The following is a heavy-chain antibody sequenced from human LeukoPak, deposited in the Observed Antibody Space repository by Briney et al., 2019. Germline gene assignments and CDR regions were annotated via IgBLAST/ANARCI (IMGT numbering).Heavy chain of an antibody. V-gene: IGHV4-4*02. CDR3: ARRDIYGGPPFGY. CDR1: GGSISSSNW. Sequence: SGTLSLTCAVSGGSISSSNWWSWVRQPPGKGLEWIGEIYHSGSTNYNPSLKSRVTISVDTSKNQFSLKLSSVTAADTAVYYCARRDIYGGPPFGYWGQGTLVTVSS. CDR2: IYHSGST. J-gene: IGHJ4*02. D-gene: IGHD4-23*01.